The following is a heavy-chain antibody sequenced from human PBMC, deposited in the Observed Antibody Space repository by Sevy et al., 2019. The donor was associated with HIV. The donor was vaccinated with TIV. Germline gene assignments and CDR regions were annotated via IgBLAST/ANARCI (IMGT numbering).Heavy chain of an antibody. CDR2: ITWNSDSV. V-gene: IGHV3-9*01. CDR1: GFNFNEYA. Sequence: GRSLRLSCAASGFNFNEYAMHWVRQAPGKGLEWVSGITWNSDSVVYADSVKGRFTISRDKAKNSLYLQMNSLRPEDTALYYCAKDLISVAGFYAFDMWGQGTMVTVSS. J-gene: IGHJ3*02. D-gene: IGHD6-19*01. CDR3: AKDLISVAGFYAFDM.